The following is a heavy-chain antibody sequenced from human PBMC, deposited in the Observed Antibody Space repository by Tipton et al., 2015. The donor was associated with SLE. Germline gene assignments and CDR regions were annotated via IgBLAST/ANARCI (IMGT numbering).Heavy chain of an antibody. CDR3: ARWGAQLGTDNWFDP. J-gene: IGHJ5*02. Sequence: TLSLTCAVSGGSISSGRYSWNWIRQPPGKGLEWIGYIYHSGSTYYNPSLKSRVTISVDTSKNQFSLKLSSVTAADTAVYYCARWGAQLGTDNWFDPWGQGTLVTVSS. CDR1: GGSISSGRYS. D-gene: IGHD1-14*01. CDR2: IYHSGST. V-gene: IGHV4-30-2*02.